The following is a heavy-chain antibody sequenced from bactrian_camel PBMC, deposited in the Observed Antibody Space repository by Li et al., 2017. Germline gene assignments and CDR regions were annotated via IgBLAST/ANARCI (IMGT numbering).Heavy chain of an antibody. CDR2: FYRRTGST. CDR1: VYTSGFWC. D-gene: IGHD2*01. J-gene: IGHJ4*01. Sequence: HVQLVESGGRSVQAGGSLRLSCQSNVYTSGFWCMGWFRHGRGNQGEGVAAFYRRTGSTVYADSVKGRFTISQDNAKATVYLQMNSLAPEDTALYYCAASRADGSCQLRDLVTYWGQGTQVTVS. V-gene: IGHV3S1*01. CDR3: AASRADGSCQLRDLVTY.